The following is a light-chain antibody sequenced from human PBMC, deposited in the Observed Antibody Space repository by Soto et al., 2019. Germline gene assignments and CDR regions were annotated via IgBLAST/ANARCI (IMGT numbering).Light chain of an antibody. V-gene: IGKV3-20*01. CDR2: GAS. CDR1: QTISTRF. CDR3: QQYGGLPYT. J-gene: IGKJ2*01. Sequence: EIVLTQSPGTLSLSPGERATLSCMASQTISTRFVAWYQQKPGQAPRLLIYGASSRATGIPDGFSGSGSGTDFTLTISRLEPEDFAVYYCQQYGGLPYTFGQGTTLEIK.